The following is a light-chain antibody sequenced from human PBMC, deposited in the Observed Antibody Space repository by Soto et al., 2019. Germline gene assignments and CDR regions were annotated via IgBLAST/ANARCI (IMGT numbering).Light chain of an antibody. CDR2: TAS. V-gene: IGKV1-9*01. Sequence: DIPLTQFPSFLSASVGDRVNITCRASQGISSYLAWYQQKPGKAPNLLIHTASTLQSGVPSRFIGSRSGTEFTLTISSLQPEDVATYYCQQRNSYPITLGQGTRLEIK. CDR1: QGISSY. J-gene: IGKJ5*01. CDR3: QQRNSYPIT.